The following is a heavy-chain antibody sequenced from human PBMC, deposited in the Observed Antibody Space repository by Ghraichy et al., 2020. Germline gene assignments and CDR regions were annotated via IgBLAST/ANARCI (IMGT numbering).Heavy chain of an antibody. V-gene: IGHV4-34*01. CDR3: ARVGRVVATIRAHGMDV. CDR1: GGSFSGYY. Sequence: SQTLSLTCAVYGGSFSGYYWSWIRQPPGKGLEWIGEINHSGSTNYNPSLKSRVTISVDTSKNQFSLKLSSVTAADTAVYYCARVGRVVATIRAHGMDVWGQGTTVTVSS. CDR2: INHSGST. D-gene: IGHD5-12*01. J-gene: IGHJ6*02.